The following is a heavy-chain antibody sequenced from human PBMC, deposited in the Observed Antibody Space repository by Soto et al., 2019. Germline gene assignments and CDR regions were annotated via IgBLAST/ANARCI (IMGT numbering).Heavy chain of an antibody. V-gene: IGHV5-51*01. CDR1: GYRFISCW. D-gene: IGHD1-26*01. CDR3: ARLVGATSYYGMDV. J-gene: IGHJ6*02. Sequence: GESLKISCQCSGYRFISCWIGWVRQMTGKGLEWMGIIYPGDSDTRYSPSFQGQVTISADKSISTAYLQWSSLKASDTAMYYCARLVGATSYYGMDVWGQGTTVTVSS. CDR2: IYPGDSDT.